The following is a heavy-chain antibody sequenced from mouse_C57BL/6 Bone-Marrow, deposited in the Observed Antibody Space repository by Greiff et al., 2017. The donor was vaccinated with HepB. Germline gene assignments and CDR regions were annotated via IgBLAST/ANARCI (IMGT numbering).Heavy chain of an antibody. CDR1: GYTFTSYW. J-gene: IGHJ4*01. V-gene: IGHV1-55*01. CDR2: IYPGSGST. D-gene: IGHD2-1*01. Sequence: VKLQQPGAELVKPGASVKMSCKASGYTFTSYWITWVKQRPGQGLEWIGDIYPGSGSTNYNEKFKSKATLTVDTSSSTAYMQLSSLTSEDSAVYYCARFRDYGNYGYAMDYWGQGTSVTVSS. CDR3: ARFRDYGNYGYAMDY.